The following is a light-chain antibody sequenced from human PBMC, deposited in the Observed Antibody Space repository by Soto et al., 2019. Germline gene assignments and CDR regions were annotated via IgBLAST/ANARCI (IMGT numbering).Light chain of an antibody. CDR1: QSVSSSY. Sequence: DIVLTQSPVTLSLSPGERATLSCRASQSVSSSYLAWYQQKPGQAPRLLIYGASSRATGIPDRFSGSGSGTDFTLTISRLEPEDFAVYYCQQYGSSPPTFGQGTKVDIK. CDR2: GAS. V-gene: IGKV3-20*01. J-gene: IGKJ1*01. CDR3: QQYGSSPPT.